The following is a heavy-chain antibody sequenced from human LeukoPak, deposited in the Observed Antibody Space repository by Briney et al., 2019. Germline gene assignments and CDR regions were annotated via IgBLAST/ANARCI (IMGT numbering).Heavy chain of an antibody. CDR3: AREGRGGYYGFDY. CDR2: INSDGSST. Sequence: PGGSLRLSCAASGFTFDDYGMSWVRQAPGKGLVWVSRINSDGSSTNYADSVKGRFTISRDNAKNTLYLQMNSLRAEDTAVYYCAREGRGGYYGFDYWGQGTLVTVSS. J-gene: IGHJ4*02. CDR1: GFTFDDYG. D-gene: IGHD3-3*01. V-gene: IGHV3-74*01.